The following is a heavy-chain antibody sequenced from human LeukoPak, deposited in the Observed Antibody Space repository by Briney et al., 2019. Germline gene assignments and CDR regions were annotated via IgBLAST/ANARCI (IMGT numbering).Heavy chain of an antibody. CDR1: GFTFSSYA. D-gene: IGHD4-17*01. Sequence: GGSLRLSCAASGFTFSSYAMSWVRQAPGKGLEWVSAISGSGGSTYYADSVKGRFTISRDNSKNTLYLQMNSLRAEDTAVYYCAKRGNYGDSTYYFDCWGQGTLVTVSS. J-gene: IGHJ4*02. CDR3: AKRGNYGDSTYYFDC. V-gene: IGHV3-23*01. CDR2: ISGSGGST.